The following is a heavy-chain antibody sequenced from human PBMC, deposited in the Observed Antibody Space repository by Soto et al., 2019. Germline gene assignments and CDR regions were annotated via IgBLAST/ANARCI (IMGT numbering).Heavy chain of an antibody. J-gene: IGHJ6*02. Sequence: ASETLSLTCTVSGGSISSYYWGWIRQPPGKGLEWIGYIYYSGSTNYNPSLKSRVTISVDTSKNQFSLKLSSVTAADTAVYYCAREGWYSYYYGMDVWGQGTTVTVSS. CDR3: AREGWYSYYYGMDV. CDR1: GGSISSYY. D-gene: IGHD6-19*01. V-gene: IGHV4-59*01. CDR2: IYYSGST.